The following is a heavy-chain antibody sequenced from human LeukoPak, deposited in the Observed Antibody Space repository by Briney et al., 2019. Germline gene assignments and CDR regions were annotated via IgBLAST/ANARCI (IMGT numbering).Heavy chain of an antibody. Sequence: GGSLRLSCAASGFTFSSYGMSWVRQAPGKGLEWVSAIGGRDGSTYYADSVKGRFTISRDNSKNTLYVQMNSLRAEDTAVHYCAKGHYYGSGSLDYWGQGTLVTVSS. V-gene: IGHV3-23*01. D-gene: IGHD3-10*01. CDR2: IGGRDGST. J-gene: IGHJ4*02. CDR3: AKGHYYGSGSLDY. CDR1: GFTFSSYG.